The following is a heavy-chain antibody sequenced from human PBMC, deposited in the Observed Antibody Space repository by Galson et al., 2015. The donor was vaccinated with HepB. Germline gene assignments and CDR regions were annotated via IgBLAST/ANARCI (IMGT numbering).Heavy chain of an antibody. V-gene: IGHV3-66*01. Sequence: SLRLSCAASGFTVSSNYMSWVRQAPGKGLEWVSVIYSGGSTYYADSVKGRFTISRDNSKNTLYLQMNSLRAEDTAVYYCARDRGYSYITLRQKYYYYGMDVWSQGTTVTVSS. J-gene: IGHJ6*02. CDR3: ARDRGYSYITLRQKYYYYGMDV. D-gene: IGHD5-18*01. CDR2: IYSGGST. CDR1: GFTVSSNY.